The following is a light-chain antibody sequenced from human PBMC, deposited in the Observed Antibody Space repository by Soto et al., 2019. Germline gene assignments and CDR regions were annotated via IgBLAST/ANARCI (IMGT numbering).Light chain of an antibody. J-gene: IGKJ4*01. CDR2: GAS. CDR1: QSVSSY. CDR3: QQYHDWPLT. V-gene: IGKV3-15*01. Sequence: IVLTHSPASLSWSPGERATLSGRAIQSVSSYLAWYQQKPGQAPRLLIYGASTRATGTPARFSGSGSGTEFTLTISSLQSEDFAVYYCQQYHDWPLTFGGGTKVDIK.